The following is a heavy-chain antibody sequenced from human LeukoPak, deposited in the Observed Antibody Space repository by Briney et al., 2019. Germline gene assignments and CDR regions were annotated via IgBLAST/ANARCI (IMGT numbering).Heavy chain of an antibody. CDR2: LRGNDET. CDR3: AKVSHSSSWYYFDY. J-gene: IGHJ4*02. D-gene: IGHD6-13*01. V-gene: IGHV3-23*01. Sequence: GGSLRLSCAASGISFRNYAMSWVRQAPARGPEWVSSLRGNDETFYADSVKGRFTISRDNSKNTLYLQMNSLRAEDTAVYYCAKVSHSSSWYYFDYWGQGTLVTVSS. CDR1: GISFRNYA.